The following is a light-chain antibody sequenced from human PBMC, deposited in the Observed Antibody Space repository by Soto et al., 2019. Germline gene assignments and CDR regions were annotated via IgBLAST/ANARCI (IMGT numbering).Light chain of an antibody. J-gene: IGKJ2*01. CDR3: QQTDTSPRT. CDR2: GTF. CDR1: QSVRSSH. Sequence: EIVLTQSPGTLSLSPGERATLSCRASQSVRSSHLAWYQQRPGQPPRLLIFGTFGRATGIPDRFSGSGSATDFTLTISRLEPEDFAVYYCQQTDTSPRTFGQGTKLEIK. V-gene: IGKV3-20*01.